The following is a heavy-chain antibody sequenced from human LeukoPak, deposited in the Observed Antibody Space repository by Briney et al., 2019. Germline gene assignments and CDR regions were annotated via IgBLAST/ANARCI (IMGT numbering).Heavy chain of an antibody. V-gene: IGHV3-74*01. CDR2: INSDGSST. CDR1: GFTFSSYW. CDR3: ARGVTVTTYYYYGMDV. Sequence: GGSLRLSCAASGFTFSSYWMHWVRQAPGKGLVWVSRINSDGSSTGYADSVKGRFTISRDNAKNTLYLQMNSLRAEDTAVYYCARGVTVTTYYYYGMDVWGQGTTVTVSS. J-gene: IGHJ6*02. D-gene: IGHD4-17*01.